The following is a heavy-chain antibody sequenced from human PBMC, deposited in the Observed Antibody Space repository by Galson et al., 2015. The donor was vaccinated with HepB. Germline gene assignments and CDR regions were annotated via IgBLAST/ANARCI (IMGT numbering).Heavy chain of an antibody. CDR1: GFIFSNYG. D-gene: IGHD1-26*01. CDR3: SRDRCSGSSCVDY. CDR2: IWHDGSNR. V-gene: IGHV3-33*08. J-gene: IGHJ4*02. Sequence: SLRLSCAASGFIFSNYGMHWVRQAPGKGLEGVAVIWHDGSNRYYADSVKGRFTISRDYSKDTLYLQMNNLRAEDTAVYYCSRDRCSGSSCVDYWGQGTLVTVSS.